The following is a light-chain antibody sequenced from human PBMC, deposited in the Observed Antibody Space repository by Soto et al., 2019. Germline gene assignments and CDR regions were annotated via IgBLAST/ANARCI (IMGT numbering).Light chain of an antibody. CDR2: DAS. J-gene: IGKJ1*01. CDR1: QSISSW. Sequence: DIPMTQSPSTLSASVGDRVTITCRASQSISSWLAWYQQKPGKAPKLLIYDASSLESGVPSRFNSSGSETEFSLTIRSLQPDAFATYYCQQYNSFWTFGQGTKVEIK. CDR3: QQYNSFWT. V-gene: IGKV1-5*01.